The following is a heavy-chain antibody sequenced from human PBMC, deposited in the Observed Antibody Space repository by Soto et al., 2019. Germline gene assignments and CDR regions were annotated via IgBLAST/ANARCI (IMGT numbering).Heavy chain of an antibody. Sequence: EVQLVESEGGLVQPGGSLRISCAASGFTFSYYWMHWVRQAPGQGLVWVSRIHSDGSSTTYADSVKGRFTISRDNAKITLYLHMNSLRAEDLAVYYCAGREKGAFDLWGQGTMVTVSS. CDR2: IHSDGSST. J-gene: IGHJ3*01. CDR3: AGREKGAFDL. CDR1: GFTFSYYW. V-gene: IGHV3-74*01.